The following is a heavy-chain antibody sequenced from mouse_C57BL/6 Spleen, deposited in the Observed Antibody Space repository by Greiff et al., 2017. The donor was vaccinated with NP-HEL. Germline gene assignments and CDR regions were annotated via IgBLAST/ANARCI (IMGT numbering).Heavy chain of an antibody. Sequence: VQLQQSGAELARPGASVKMSCKASGYTFTSYTMHWVKQRPGQGLEWIGYINPSSGYTKYNQKFKDKATLTADKSSSTAYMQLSSLTSEDSAVYYCARSLLYYAMDYWGQGTSVTVSS. CDR2: INPSSGYT. CDR1: GYTFTSYT. CDR3: ARSLLYYAMDY. J-gene: IGHJ4*01. V-gene: IGHV1-4*01.